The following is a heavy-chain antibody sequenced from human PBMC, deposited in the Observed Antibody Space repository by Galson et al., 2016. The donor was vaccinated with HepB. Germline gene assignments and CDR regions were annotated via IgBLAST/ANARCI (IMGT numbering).Heavy chain of an antibody. D-gene: IGHD2-15*01. CDR3: VKDTGAVMVADSTDAFDI. J-gene: IGHJ3*02. V-gene: IGHV3-30*18. CDR2: ISYDGSNK. Sequence: SLRLSCAASESSFSYYGMHWVRQAAGKGLEWVAVISYDGSNKYYADSVKGRFTISRDNSKNTLYLQMNSLRVEDTAVYYCVKDTGAVMVADSTDAFDIWVQGTMVTVSS. CDR1: ESSFSYYG.